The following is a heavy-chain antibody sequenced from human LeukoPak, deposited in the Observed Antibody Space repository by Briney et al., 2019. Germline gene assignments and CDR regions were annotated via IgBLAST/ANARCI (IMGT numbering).Heavy chain of an antibody. D-gene: IGHD3-22*01. V-gene: IGHV4-39*01. CDR2: IKNGGSP. CDR1: GGSISSSSSF. Sequence: TSETLSLTCTVSGGSISSSSSFWGWIRQPPGKGLEWIGHIKNGGSPNYNPPLKSRVTISVDTSKNQFSLKLSSVTAADTAVHYCARQTKITMIVVVISHFHDAFDIWGQGTMVTVSS. CDR3: ARQTKITMIVVVISHFHDAFDI. J-gene: IGHJ3*02.